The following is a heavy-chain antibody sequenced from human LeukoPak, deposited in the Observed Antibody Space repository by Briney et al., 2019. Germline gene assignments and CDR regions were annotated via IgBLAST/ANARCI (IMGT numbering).Heavy chain of an antibody. CDR2: IWYDGSNK. V-gene: IGHV3-33*01. Sequence: GRSLRLSCAASGFTFSSYGMHWVRQAPGKGLEWVAVIWYDGSNKYYADSVKGRLTISRDNSKNTLYLQMNSLRAEDTAVYYCARGRGYCSSTSCPAPYYYYGMDVWGQGTTVTVSS. CDR3: ARGRGYCSSTSCPAPYYYYGMDV. J-gene: IGHJ6*02. D-gene: IGHD2-2*01. CDR1: GFTFSSYG.